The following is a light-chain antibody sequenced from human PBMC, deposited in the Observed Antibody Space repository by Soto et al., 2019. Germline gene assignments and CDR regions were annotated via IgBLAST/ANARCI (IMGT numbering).Light chain of an antibody. CDR1: QSISGW. Sequence: DIQMTQSPSTLSASVGDRIAITCRASQSISGWLARYQQKPGKAPKLLIYDVSSLESGVPSRFSGTVSGSEFILLISSLQPDDFATYYCQEYNSYPRTFGQGTKAEIK. CDR3: QEYNSYPRT. V-gene: IGKV1-5*01. J-gene: IGKJ1*01. CDR2: DVS.